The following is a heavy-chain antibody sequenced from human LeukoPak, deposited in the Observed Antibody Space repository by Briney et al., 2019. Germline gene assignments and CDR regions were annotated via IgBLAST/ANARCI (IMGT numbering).Heavy chain of an antibody. CDR3: ARSTRLAAAGFDY. CDR1: GGSISSGDYY. D-gene: IGHD6-13*01. CDR2: IYYSGST. J-gene: IGHJ4*02. V-gene: IGHV4-30-4*01. Sequence: PSETLSLTCTVSGGSISSGDYYWSWIRQPPGKGLEWIGYIYYSGSTYYNPSLKSRATISVDTSKNQFSLKLSSVTAADTAVYYCARSTRLAAAGFDYWGQGTLVTVSS.